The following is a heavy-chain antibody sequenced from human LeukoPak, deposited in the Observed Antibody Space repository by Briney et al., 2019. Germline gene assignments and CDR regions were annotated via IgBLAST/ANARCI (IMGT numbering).Heavy chain of an antibody. V-gene: IGHV3-23*01. CDR3: AKDASPYSNYAVRWFDS. CDR1: GFTFRTYI. D-gene: IGHD4/OR15-4a*01. J-gene: IGHJ5*01. Sequence: GGSLRLSTTASGFTFRTYIMAWVSQVPGKGLEWISALSGDAMTTYYAVPVKGRFTISRDNFRNTLTLQMDSLRADDSAVYYCAKDASPYSNYAVRWFDSWGQGTLVTVSS. CDR2: LSGDAMTT.